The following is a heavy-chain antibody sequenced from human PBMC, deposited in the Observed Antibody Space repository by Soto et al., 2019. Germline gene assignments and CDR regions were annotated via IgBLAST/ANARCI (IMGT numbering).Heavy chain of an antibody. V-gene: IGHV1-3*01. J-gene: IGHJ4*02. CDR3: ARISGSSDY. Sequence: ASVKVSCKASGYTFTSYAMHWVRQAHGQRLEWMGWINAGNGNTKYSQKLQGRVTMTTDTSTSTAYMELRSLRSDDTAVYYCARISGSSDYWGQGTLVTVSS. D-gene: IGHD1-26*01. CDR1: GYTFTSYA. CDR2: INAGNGNT.